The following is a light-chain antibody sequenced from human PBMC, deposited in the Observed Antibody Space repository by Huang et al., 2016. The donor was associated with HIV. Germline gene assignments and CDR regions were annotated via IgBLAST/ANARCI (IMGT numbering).Light chain of an antibody. Sequence: DIQITQSPSSLSASVGDRVIITCRASQNINRYLNWYQQQPGKAPKLLISGASKLQSGVPSSFSGSGSGTHFTLAISSLSPEDSATYYCRQSAVTPRTFGQGTKLEI. CDR3: RQSAVTPRT. V-gene: IGKV1-39*01. CDR2: GAS. J-gene: IGKJ2*01. CDR1: QNINRY.